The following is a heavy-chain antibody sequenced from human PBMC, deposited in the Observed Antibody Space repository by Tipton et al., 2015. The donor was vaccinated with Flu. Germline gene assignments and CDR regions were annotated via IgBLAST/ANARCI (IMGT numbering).Heavy chain of an antibody. J-gene: IGHJ6*02. CDR1: GFTFDNAW. Sequence: SLRLSCVGSGFTFDNAWMSWVRQAPGKGLEWVGRVKSKPDGGTLDYAAPVEDRFTISRDNSKNTLYVQMGSLRADDMAAYYCARGINSGLVDVWGQGTTVTVSS. V-gene: IGHV3-15*01. CDR2: VKSKPDGGTL. D-gene: IGHD2/OR15-2a*01. CDR3: ARGINSGLVDV.